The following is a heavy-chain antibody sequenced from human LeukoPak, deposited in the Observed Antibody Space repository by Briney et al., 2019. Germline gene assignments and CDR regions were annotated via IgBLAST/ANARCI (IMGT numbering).Heavy chain of an antibody. CDR2: ISYDGSNK. Sequence: GGSPRLSCAASGFTFSSYAMHWVRQAPGKGLEWVAVISYDGSNKYYADSVKGRFTISRDNSKNTLYLQMNSLRAEDTAVYYCARYPSYYDSSIYYFDYWGQGTLVTVSS. CDR1: GFTFSSYA. J-gene: IGHJ4*02. V-gene: IGHV3-30-3*01. D-gene: IGHD3-22*01. CDR3: ARYPSYYDSSIYYFDY.